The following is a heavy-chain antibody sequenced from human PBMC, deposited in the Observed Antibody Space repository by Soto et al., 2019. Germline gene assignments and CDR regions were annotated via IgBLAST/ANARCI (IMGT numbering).Heavy chain of an antibody. CDR2: ICYRGNT. V-gene: IGHV4-59*01. CDR1: GCSISGYY. Sequence: XETLSLTCTVSGCSISGYYWSWIRQPPGKGLEWIGYICYRGNTLYSPSLQSRVTISVDTSKNQFSLRLSSVTTADTAVYYCTRHAIIPKLQYGMDVWGQGASVPSP. J-gene: IGHJ6*02. CDR3: TRHAIIPKLQYGMDV. D-gene: IGHD2-2*02.